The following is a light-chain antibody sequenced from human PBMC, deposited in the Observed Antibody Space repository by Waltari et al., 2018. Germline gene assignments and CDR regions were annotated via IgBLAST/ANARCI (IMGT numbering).Light chain of an antibody. CDR2: AAP. CDR3: QQSYNPPLT. J-gene: IGKJ1*01. Sequence: DIQMTQSPSSLSASVGDRVTITCRASQSISSYLNWYQQKPGKAPKLLIYAAPSLQSGVPSRFSGSGSGTDFTLTISSLQPEDFATYYCQQSYNPPLTFGQGTKVEIK. CDR1: QSISSY. V-gene: IGKV1-39*01.